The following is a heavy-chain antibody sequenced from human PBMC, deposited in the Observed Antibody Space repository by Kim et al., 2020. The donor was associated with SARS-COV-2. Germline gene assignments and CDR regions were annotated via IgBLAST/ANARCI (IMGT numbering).Heavy chain of an antibody. V-gene: IGHV3-30-3*01. CDR2: ISYDGSNK. CDR3: AIIMGITGSRDY. D-gene: IGHD1-20*01. J-gene: IGHJ4*02. Sequence: GGSLRLSCAASGFTFSSYAMHWVRQAPGKGLEWVAVISYDGSNKYYADSVKGRFTISRDNSKNTLYLQMNSLRAEDTAVYYCAIIMGITGSRDYWGQGTL. CDR1: GFTFSSYA.